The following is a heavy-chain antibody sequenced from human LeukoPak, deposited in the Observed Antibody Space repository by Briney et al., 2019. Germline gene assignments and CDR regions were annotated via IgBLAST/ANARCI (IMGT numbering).Heavy chain of an antibody. CDR1: GGTFSSYA. V-gene: IGHV1-69*04. CDR3: ARVDGAPSYYYYYGMDV. J-gene: IGHJ6*02. CDR2: IIPILGIA. D-gene: IGHD4-17*01. Sequence: GASVKVSCKASGGTFSSYAISWVRQAPGQGLEWMGRIIPILGIANYAQKFQGRVTITADKSTSTAYMELSSLRSEDTAVYYCARVDGAPSYYYYYGMDVWGQGTTVTASS.